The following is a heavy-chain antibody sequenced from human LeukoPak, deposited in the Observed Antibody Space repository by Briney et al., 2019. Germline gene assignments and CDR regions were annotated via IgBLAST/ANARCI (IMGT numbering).Heavy chain of an antibody. Sequence: GASVKVSCKASGYTFTSYDINWVRQATGQGLEWMGWMNPNSGNTGYAQKFQGRVTMTRNTSISTAHMELSSLRSEDTAVYYCARGRDSSSWYASLNWFDPWGQGTLVTVSS. CDR3: ARGRDSSSWYASLNWFDP. CDR2: MNPNSGNT. D-gene: IGHD6-13*01. V-gene: IGHV1-8*01. CDR1: GYTFTSYD. J-gene: IGHJ5*02.